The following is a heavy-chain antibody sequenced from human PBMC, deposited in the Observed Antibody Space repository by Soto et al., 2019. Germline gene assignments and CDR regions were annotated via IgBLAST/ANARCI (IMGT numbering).Heavy chain of an antibody. CDR2: IYPGDSDT. CDR1: EYSFTNYW. V-gene: IGHV5-51*01. Sequence: PGESLKISCKGSEYSFTNYWIGWVRQMPGKGLEWMGIIYPGDSDTTYSPSFQGQVTISADKSISTAYLQWSSLKASDTAMYYCARTYYYDSSGPGSSYYYGMDVWGQGTTVTVS. D-gene: IGHD3-22*01. J-gene: IGHJ6*02. CDR3: ARTYYYDSSGPGSSYYYGMDV.